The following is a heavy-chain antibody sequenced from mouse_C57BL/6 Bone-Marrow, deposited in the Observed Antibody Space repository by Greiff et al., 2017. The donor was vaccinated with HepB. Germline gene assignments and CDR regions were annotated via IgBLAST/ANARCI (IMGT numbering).Heavy chain of an antibody. Sequence: EVQLQQSGAELVRPGASVKLSCTASGFNIKDDYMHWVKQRPEQGLEWIGWIDPENGDTEYASKFQGKATITADTSSNTAYLQRSSLTSEDTAVYYCTTGSSLYYYAMDYWGQGTSVTVSS. CDR3: TTGSSLYYYAMDY. D-gene: IGHD1-1*01. CDR2: IDPENGDT. V-gene: IGHV14-4*01. CDR1: GFNIKDDY. J-gene: IGHJ4*01.